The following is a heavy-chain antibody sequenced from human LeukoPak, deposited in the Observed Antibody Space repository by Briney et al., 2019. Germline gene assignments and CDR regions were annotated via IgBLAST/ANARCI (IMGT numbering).Heavy chain of an antibody. Sequence: GESLKISCKGSGYSFTSYGINWVRQAPGQGLEWMGWISGHNGHTNYVQKMQGRVTMTTDTSTNTAYMELRNLTSDDTAVYYCARGPGIAVAGVFDYWGQGSLVTVSS. V-gene: IGHV1-18*04. D-gene: IGHD6-19*01. CDR3: ARGPGIAVAGVFDY. CDR1: GYSFTSYG. CDR2: ISGHNGHT. J-gene: IGHJ4*02.